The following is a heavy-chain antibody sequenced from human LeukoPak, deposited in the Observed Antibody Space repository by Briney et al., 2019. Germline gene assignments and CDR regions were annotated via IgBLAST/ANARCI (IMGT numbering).Heavy chain of an antibody. D-gene: IGHD3-9*01. CDR2: IYYSGST. V-gene: IGHV4-59*01. Sequence: SETLSLTCTVSGGSINNFYWSWIRQPPGKGLEWIGYIYYSGSTNHNPSLKSRVTISVDPSKNQFSLRLSSVTAADTAVYYCARRGIGLVMDYWGQGTLVTVSS. J-gene: IGHJ4*02. CDR1: GGSINNFY. CDR3: ARRGIGLVMDY.